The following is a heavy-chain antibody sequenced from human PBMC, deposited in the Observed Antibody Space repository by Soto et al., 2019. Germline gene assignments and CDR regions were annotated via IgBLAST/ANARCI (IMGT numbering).Heavy chain of an antibody. CDR2: ISGRGGNT. D-gene: IGHD2-15*01. CDR3: AKAGCSGGTCYLYYFDY. Sequence: GSLRLSCAASGFTFSNYAMSWVRQAPGKGLEWVSTISGRGGNTYYADSVKGRFTISRDNSRNTLYLQMDSLRVEDSAVYSCAKAGCSGGTCYLYYFDYWGQGALVTVSS. V-gene: IGHV3-23*01. CDR1: GFTFSNYA. J-gene: IGHJ4*02.